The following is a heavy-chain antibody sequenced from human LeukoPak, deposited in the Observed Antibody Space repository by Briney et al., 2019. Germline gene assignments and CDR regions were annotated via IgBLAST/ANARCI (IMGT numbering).Heavy chain of an antibody. CDR1: GFTFNNYA. CDR2: ITGGGRA. J-gene: IGHJ3*01. CDR3: ARDPNGDYIGAFDF. Sequence: GSLRLSCAASGFTFNNYAVMWVRQAQGQGLEWVSAITGGGRAYYADSVKGRFTISRDNSKNTLYLQMNRLRAEDTARYFCARDPNGDYIGAFDFLGQGTVVTVSS. V-gene: IGHV3-23*01. D-gene: IGHD4-17*01.